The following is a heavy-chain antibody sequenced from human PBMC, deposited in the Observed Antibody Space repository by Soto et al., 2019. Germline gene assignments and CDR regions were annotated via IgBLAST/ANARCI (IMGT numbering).Heavy chain of an antibody. V-gene: IGHV4-34*01. CDR2: INHSGST. Sequence: SETLSLTCAVYGWSFIGYYWSWIRQPPGKGLEWIGDINHSGSTNYNPSLKSRVTISVDTSKNQFSLKLSSVTAADTAVYYCARGDYGSGSYYKGTYYYYMDVWGKGTTVTVSS. CDR3: ARGDYGSGSYYKGTYYYYMDV. D-gene: IGHD3-10*01. CDR1: GWSFIGYY. J-gene: IGHJ6*03.